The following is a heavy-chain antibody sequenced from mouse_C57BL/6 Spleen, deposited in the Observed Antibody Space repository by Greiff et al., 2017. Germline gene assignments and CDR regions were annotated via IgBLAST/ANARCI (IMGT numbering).Heavy chain of an antibody. CDR1: GFSLTSYG. CDR3: AKKLREANYYAMDD. Sequence: VKLVESGPGLVQPSQRLSITCTVSGFSLTSYGVHWVRQPPGKGLEWLGVIWSGGSTDYNAAFISRLSISNDNSKSQVFFKMNSLQADDTAIFYWAKKLREANYYAMDDCGQGTSVTVSS. V-gene: IGHV2-4*01. CDR2: IWSGGST. J-gene: IGHJ4*01.